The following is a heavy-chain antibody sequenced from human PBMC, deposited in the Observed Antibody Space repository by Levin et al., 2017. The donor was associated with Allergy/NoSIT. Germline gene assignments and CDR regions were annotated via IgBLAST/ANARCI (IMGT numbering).Heavy chain of an antibody. CDR3: ANNFYDTSGYYYYFDY. CDR2: IAGSGGST. J-gene: IGHJ4*02. Sequence: SCAASGFTFGSSAMSWVRQAPGKRLEWVSSIAGSGGSTSYADSVKGRFTISRDNSKNTLYLQMNSLRAEDTAVYYCANNFYDTSGYYYYFDYWGQGTLVTVSS. V-gene: IGHV3-23*01. D-gene: IGHD3-22*01. CDR1: GFTFGSSA.